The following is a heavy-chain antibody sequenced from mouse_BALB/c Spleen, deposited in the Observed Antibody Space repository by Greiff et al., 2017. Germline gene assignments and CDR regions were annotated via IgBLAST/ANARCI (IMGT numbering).Heavy chain of an antibody. CDR2: ISSGSSTI. D-gene: IGHD5-1*01. J-gene: IGHJ4*01. CDR1: GFTFSSFG. Sequence: EVMLVESGGGLVQPGGSRKLSCAASGFTFSSFGMHWVRQAPEKGLEWVAYISSGSSTIYYADTVKGRFTISRDNPKNTLFLQMTSLRSEDTAMYYCARDETYKGYVMDDWGEGTSVTVSS. V-gene: IGHV5-17*02. CDR3: ARDETYKGYVMDD.